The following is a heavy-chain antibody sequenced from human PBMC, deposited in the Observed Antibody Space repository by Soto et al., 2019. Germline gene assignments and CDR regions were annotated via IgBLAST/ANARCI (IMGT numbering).Heavy chain of an antibody. Sequence: QVQLQESGPGLLKPSQTLSLTCTVSGGSISSGGYYWSWIRQHPGKGLEWIGYIYYSGNTYYNPSLKSRLTVSIDTSKDQFSLKLSSVTAADTAVYYCARGDFSAVDIWGQGTMVTVSS. CDR2: IYYSGNT. V-gene: IGHV4-31*03. CDR3: ARGDFSAVDI. D-gene: IGHD3-3*01. CDR1: GGSISSGGYY. J-gene: IGHJ3*02.